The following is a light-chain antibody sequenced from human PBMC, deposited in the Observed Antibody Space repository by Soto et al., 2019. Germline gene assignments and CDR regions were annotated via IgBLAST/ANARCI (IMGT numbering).Light chain of an antibody. V-gene: IGLV2-23*02. Sequence: QSALTQPASVSGSPGQSITISCTGTSSDVGSYNLVSWYQQHPGKAPKLIIYEVSKRPSWVSNRFSGSKSGNTASLTISGLQAEDETDYYCCSYAGSSTYVVFGGGTKLTVL. J-gene: IGLJ2*01. CDR3: CSYAGSSTYVV. CDR2: EVS. CDR1: SSDVGSYNL.